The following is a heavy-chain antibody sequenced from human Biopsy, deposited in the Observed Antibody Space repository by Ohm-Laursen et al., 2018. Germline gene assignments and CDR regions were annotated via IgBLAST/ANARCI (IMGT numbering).Heavy chain of an antibody. J-gene: IGHJ3*02. Sequence: GTLSLTCTVSGGSISSYYWTWIRQPPGKGLEWIGDVHYSGSTNRNPSLKSRVTILVDTSKNQFSLKLNSVTAADTAVYYCGRREVVITHDAFDTWGQGTMVTVSS. D-gene: IGHD3-22*01. V-gene: IGHV4-59*08. CDR3: GRREVVITHDAFDT. CDR2: VHYSGST. CDR1: GGSISSYY.